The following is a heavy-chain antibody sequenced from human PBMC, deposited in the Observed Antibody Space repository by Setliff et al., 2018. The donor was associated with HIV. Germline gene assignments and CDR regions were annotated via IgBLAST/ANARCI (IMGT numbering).Heavy chain of an antibody. CDR2: INPTGGST. Sequence: GASVKVSCKPSGYSFTNHYMHWVRQAPGQGLERMGVINPTGGSTRNTQKFQGRVAMTRDTSTSTVYMELSSLRSEDTAVYYCASAGAWQRNALDIWGQGTMVTVS. CDR3: ASAGAWQRNALDI. D-gene: IGHD5-12*01. V-gene: IGHV1-46*01. CDR1: GYSFTNHY. J-gene: IGHJ3*02.